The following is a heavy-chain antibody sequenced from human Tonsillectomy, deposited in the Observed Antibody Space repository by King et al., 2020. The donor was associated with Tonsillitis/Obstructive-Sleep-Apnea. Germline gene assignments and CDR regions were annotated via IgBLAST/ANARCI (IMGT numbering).Heavy chain of an antibody. CDR3: TRKYYYDSSGNAIDY. CDR2: IRSKAYGWTT. D-gene: IGHD3-22*01. J-gene: IGHJ4*02. CDR1: GFTFGDFT. Sequence: VQLVESGGALVQPGRSLRLSCTASGFTFGDFTMSWIRQAPGKGLEWVAFIRSKAYGWTTEYAASVKGRFTISRDDSKGIAYLQMNSLKTEDTAVYHCTRKYYYDSSGNAIDYWGQGTLVTVSS. V-gene: IGHV3-49*03.